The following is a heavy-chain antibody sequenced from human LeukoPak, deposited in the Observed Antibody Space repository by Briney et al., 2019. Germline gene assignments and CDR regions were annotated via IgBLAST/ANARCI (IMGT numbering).Heavy chain of an antibody. J-gene: IGHJ4*02. Sequence: GRSLRLSCAASGFTFNNYALHWVRQAPDKGLEWVAAISYDGSSTYYADSVEGRFTISRDNAKNSLYLQMNSLRAEDTAVYYCATTVVTLFDYWGQGTLVTVSS. V-gene: IGHV3-30-3*01. D-gene: IGHD4-23*01. CDR1: GFTFNNYA. CDR3: ATTVVTLFDY. CDR2: ISYDGSST.